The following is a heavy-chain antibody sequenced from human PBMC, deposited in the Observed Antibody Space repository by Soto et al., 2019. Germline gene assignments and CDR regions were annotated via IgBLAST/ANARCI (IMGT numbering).Heavy chain of an antibody. CDR1: GFTFSDYY. V-gene: IGHV3-11*01. CDR2: ISSSGSTI. Sequence: PGGSLRLSCAASGFTFSDYYMSWIRQAPGKGLEWVSYISSSGSTIYYADSVEGRFTISRDNAKNSLYLQMNSLRAEDTAVYYCASSIVGATRFDYWGQGTLVTVSS. J-gene: IGHJ4*02. CDR3: ASSIVGATRFDY. D-gene: IGHD1-26*01.